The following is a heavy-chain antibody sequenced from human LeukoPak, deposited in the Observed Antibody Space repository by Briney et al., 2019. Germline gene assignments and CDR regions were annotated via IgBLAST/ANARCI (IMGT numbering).Heavy chain of an antibody. CDR2: IYYSGST. CDR1: GGSISSYY. CDR3: ARGVFGVGPYGMDV. Sequence: KPSETLSLTCTVSGGSISSYYWSWIRQPPGKGLEWIGYIYYSGSTNYNPSLKSRVTISVDTSKNQFSLKLSSVTAADTAVYYCARGVFGVGPYGMDVWGQGTTVTVSS. V-gene: IGHV4-59*01. D-gene: IGHD3-3*01. J-gene: IGHJ6*02.